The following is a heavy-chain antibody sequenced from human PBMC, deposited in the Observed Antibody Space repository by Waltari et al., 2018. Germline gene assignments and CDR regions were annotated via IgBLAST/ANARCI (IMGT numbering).Heavy chain of an antibody. CDR2: IYSGGST. V-gene: IGHV3-53*01. J-gene: IGHJ4*02. CDR1: GFTVSSNY. D-gene: IGHD3-22*01. Sequence: EVQLVESGGGLIQPGGSLRLYCAASGFTVSSNYMSWVRQAPGKGLEWVSVIYSGGSTYYADSVKGRFNISRDNSKNTLYLQMNSLRAEDTAVYYCARVSWGSSGYDDYWGQGTLVTVSS. CDR3: ARVSWGSSGYDDY.